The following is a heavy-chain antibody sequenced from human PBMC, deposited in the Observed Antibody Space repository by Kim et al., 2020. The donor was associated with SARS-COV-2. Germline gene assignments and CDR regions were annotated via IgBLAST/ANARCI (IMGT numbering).Heavy chain of an antibody. CDR1: GYTFTGYY. CDR3: ARVRYYDFWSGPLNYGMDV. J-gene: IGHJ6*02. Sequence: ASVKVSCKASGYTFTGYYMHWVRQAPGQGLEWMGWINPNSGGTNYAQKFQGRVTMTRDTSISTAYMELSRLRSDDTAVYYCARVRYYDFWSGPLNYGMDVWGQGTTVTVSS. CDR2: INPNSGGT. V-gene: IGHV1-2*02. D-gene: IGHD3-3*01.